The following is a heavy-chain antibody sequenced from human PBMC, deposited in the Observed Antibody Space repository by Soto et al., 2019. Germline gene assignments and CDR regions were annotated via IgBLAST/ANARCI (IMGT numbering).Heavy chain of an antibody. D-gene: IGHD1-26*01. V-gene: IGHV3-20*04. CDR1: GFTFDDYG. CDR2: VNWNGGST. Sequence: GGSLRLSCAASGFTFDDYGMSWARQAPGKGLEWVSGVNWNGGSTGYAGSVKGRFTISRDNAKNSLYLQMNSLRAEDTAFYYCVRGASLNFDYWGQGTLVTVSS. CDR3: VRGASLNFDY. J-gene: IGHJ4*02.